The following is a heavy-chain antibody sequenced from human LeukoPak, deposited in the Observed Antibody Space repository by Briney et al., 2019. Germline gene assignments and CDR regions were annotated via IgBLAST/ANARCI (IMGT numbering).Heavy chain of an antibody. D-gene: IGHD1-26*01. V-gene: IGHV3-23*01. CDR3: AKHSGSYFIYYVDS. Sequence: GGSLRLSCAASGFTFSSYGMSWVRQAPGKGLEWVSTISGSAYNTYYADSVKGRFTISRDNSANTLYLQMDSLRAEDTALYYCAKHSGSYFIYYVDSWGQGTLVTVSS. CDR2: ISGSAYNT. J-gene: IGHJ4*02. CDR1: GFTFSSYG.